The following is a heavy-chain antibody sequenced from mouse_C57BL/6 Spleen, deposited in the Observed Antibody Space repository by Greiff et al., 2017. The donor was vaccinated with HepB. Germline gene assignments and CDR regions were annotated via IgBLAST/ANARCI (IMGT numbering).Heavy chain of an antibody. CDR3: ARKAAYDDHYYAMDY. D-gene: IGHD2-3*01. J-gene: IGHJ4*01. CDR1: GYTFTDYN. Sequence: EVQLQQSGPELVKPGASVKMSCKASGYTFTDYNMHWVKQSHGKSLEWIGYINPNNGGTSYNQKFKGKATLTVNKSSSTAYMELRSLTSEDSAVYYCARKAAYDDHYYAMDYWGQGTSVTVSS. CDR2: INPNNGGT. V-gene: IGHV1-22*01.